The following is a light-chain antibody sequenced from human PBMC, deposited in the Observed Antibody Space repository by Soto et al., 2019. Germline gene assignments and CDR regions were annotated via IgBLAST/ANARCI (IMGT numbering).Light chain of an antibody. V-gene: IGKV1-5*01. Sequence: DIQMTQSPSTLSASVGDRVTITCRASQTISSWLAWYQQKPGNAPKLLIYDASSLESGVPSRFSGSGSGTEFTLTISSLQPDDFATYYCQHYNSDPLTFGGGTKAEIK. CDR3: QHYNSDPLT. CDR1: QTISSW. J-gene: IGKJ4*01. CDR2: DAS.